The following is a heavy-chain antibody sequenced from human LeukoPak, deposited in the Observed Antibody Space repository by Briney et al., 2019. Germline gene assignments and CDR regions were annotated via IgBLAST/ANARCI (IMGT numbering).Heavy chain of an antibody. V-gene: IGHV3-23*01. CDR3: ANLPDRHTYYYGPP. CDR1: GFTFSSYA. CDR2: ISGSGGST. Sequence: GGSLRLSCAASGFTFSSYAMSWVRQAPGKGLEWVSAISGSGGSTYYADSVKGRVTISRDNSKNTLYLQMNSLRAEDTAVHYCANLPDRHTYYYGPPWGQGALVTVSS. J-gene: IGHJ5*02. D-gene: IGHD3-10*01.